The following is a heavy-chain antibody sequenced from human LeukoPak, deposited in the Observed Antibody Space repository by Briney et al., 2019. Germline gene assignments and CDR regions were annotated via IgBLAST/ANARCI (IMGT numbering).Heavy chain of an antibody. D-gene: IGHD4-17*01. Sequence: GGSLRLSCAASGFTFSSYDMTWVRQAPGRGLEWVSSIRPSGDNTYYADSVKGRFTISRDSFKNTLYLQMNSLRAEDTAVYYCAKEIYGDSTGGRFQHWGQGTLVTVSS. CDR1: GFTFSSYD. V-gene: IGHV3-23*01. CDR2: IRPSGDNT. CDR3: AKEIYGDSTGGRFQH. J-gene: IGHJ1*01.